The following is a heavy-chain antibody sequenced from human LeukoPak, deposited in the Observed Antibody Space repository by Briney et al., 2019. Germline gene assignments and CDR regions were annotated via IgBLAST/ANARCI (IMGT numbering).Heavy chain of an antibody. V-gene: IGHV4-59*08. Sequence: SETLSLTCSVSGDSFSNYYWSWIRQPPGKGLEWIGYIYYSGSTNYNPSLKSRVTISVDTSKNQFSLKLSSVTAADTAVYYCARLGEYYYDSSRVSDAFDIWGQGTMVTVSS. CDR2: IYYSGST. CDR3: ARLGEYYYDSSRVSDAFDI. J-gene: IGHJ3*02. CDR1: GDSFSNYY. D-gene: IGHD3-22*01.